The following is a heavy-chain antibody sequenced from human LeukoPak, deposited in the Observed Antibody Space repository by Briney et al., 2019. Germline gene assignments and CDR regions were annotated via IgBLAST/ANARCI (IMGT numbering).Heavy chain of an antibody. CDR1: GFTVSSNY. V-gene: IGHV3-53*01. Sequence: GGSLRLSCAASGFTVSSNYMSWVRQAPGKGLGWVSVIFSGGGRNYADSVKGRFTISRDNSKNTLYLQMNSLRAEDTAVYYCAGYYDTSGSHAFDIWGQGTMVTVSS. D-gene: IGHD3-22*01. J-gene: IGHJ3*02. CDR2: IFSGGGR. CDR3: AGYYDTSGSHAFDI.